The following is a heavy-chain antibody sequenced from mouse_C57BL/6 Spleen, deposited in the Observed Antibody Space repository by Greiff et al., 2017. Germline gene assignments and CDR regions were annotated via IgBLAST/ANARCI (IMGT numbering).Heavy chain of an antibody. CDR2: IYPGDGDT. D-gene: IGHD1-1*01. V-gene: IGHV1-80*01. Sequence: QVQLQQSGAELVKPGASVKISCKASGYAFSSYWMNWVKQRPGKGLEWIGQIYPGDGDTNYNGKFKGKATLTADKSSSTAYMQLSSLTSEDSAVYFCARSPYYCGSSYDAMDYWGQGTSVTVSS. J-gene: IGHJ4*01. CDR1: GYAFSSYW. CDR3: ARSPYYCGSSYDAMDY.